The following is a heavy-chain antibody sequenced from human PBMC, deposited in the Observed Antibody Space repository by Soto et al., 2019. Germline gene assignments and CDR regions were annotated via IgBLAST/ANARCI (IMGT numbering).Heavy chain of an antibody. CDR1: GFTFSSYA. Sequence: GGSLRLSCAASGFTFSSYAMSWVRQAPGKGLEWVSAISGSGGSTYYADTVKGRFTISRDNSKNTLYLQMNSLRAEDTAVYYCAKDEMASYYDSSGYYWFQTRYGMDVWGQGTTVTVSS. CDR3: AKDEMASYYDSSGYYWFQTRYGMDV. CDR2: ISGSGGST. D-gene: IGHD3-22*01. J-gene: IGHJ6*02. V-gene: IGHV3-23*01.